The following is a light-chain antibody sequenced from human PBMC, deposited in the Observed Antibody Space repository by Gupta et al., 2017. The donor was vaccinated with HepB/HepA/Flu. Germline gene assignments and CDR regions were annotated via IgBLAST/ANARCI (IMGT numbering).Light chain of an antibody. CDR1: SSDIGAYNY. V-gene: IGLV2-14*01. J-gene: IGLJ2*01. CDR2: DVS. CDR3: SSYASSNIV. Sequence: QSALTQPASVSGSSGQSITIACTGTSSDIGAYNYVSWYQQHPGKAPKLLIFDVSNRPSGVSNRFSGSKSGNTASLTISGLQAEDEADYYCSSYASSNIVFGGGTKLTVL.